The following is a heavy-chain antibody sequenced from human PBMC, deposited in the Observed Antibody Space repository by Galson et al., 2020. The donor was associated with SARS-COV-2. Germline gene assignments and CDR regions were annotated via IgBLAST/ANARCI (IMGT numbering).Heavy chain of an antibody. CDR3: ARDGQSSGSGACDY. CDR2: IFFDGSEK. CDR1: GFTFNDHT. J-gene: IGHJ4*02. D-gene: IGHD2-15*01. V-gene: IGHV3-33*01. Sequence: GESLKISCAASGFTFNDHTMHWVRQAPGKGLEWVAQIFFDGSEKYYGDSVRGRFTISRDSSKNTVYLQMNNLRVDDTAVYYCARDGQSSGSGACDYCGQGTLLTVSS.